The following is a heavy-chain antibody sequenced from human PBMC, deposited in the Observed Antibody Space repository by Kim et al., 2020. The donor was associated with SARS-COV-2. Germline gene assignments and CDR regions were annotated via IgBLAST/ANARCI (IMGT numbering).Heavy chain of an antibody. J-gene: IGHJ4*02. CDR1: GYSISSGYY. D-gene: IGHD3-10*01. CDR2: IYHSGST. V-gene: IGHV4-38-2*02. Sequence: SETLSLTCTVSGYSISSGYYWGWIRQPPGKGLEWIGSIYHSGSTYYNPSLKSRVTISVDTSKNQFSLKLSSVTAADTAVYYCARDLVGGATDFDYWGQGT. CDR3: ARDLVGGATDFDY.